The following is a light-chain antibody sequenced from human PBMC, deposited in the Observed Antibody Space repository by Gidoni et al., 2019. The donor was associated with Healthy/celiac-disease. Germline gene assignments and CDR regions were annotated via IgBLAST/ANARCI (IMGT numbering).Light chain of an antibody. V-gene: IGKV3-11*01. J-gene: IGKJ2*01. Sequence: EIVLTQSPATLSLSPGERATLSCRASQSVSSYLAWYQQKPGQAPRLLIYDASNRATGIPARFSGSGSGTDFTLTISSLEPEDFAVYYCQQRSNWPPVYTFXXXTKLEIK. CDR1: QSVSSY. CDR2: DAS. CDR3: QQRSNWPPVYT.